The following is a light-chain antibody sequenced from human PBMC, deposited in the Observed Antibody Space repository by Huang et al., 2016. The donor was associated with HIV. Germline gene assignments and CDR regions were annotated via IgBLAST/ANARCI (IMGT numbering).Light chain of an antibody. CDR3: QQYNNRYT. J-gene: IGKJ2*01. CDR2: GAS. Sequence: IVMTQSPATLSVSPGDRATRSCRASQSISSNLAWYQQNPGQAPRLLIYGASTRATGIPARFSGSGSGTEFTLTISSLQSEDFAVYYCQQYNNRYTFGQGTKLEIK. V-gene: IGKV3-15*01. CDR1: QSISSN.